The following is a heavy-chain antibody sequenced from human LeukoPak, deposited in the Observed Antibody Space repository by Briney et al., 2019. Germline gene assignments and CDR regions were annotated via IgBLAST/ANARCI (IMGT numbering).Heavy chain of an antibody. CDR3: ARARWTSTGTTYYLDY. CDR2: IDAGNGKT. CDR1: GYTFTRYA. V-gene: IGHV1-3*01. J-gene: IGHJ4*02. Sequence: ASVKVSCTASGYTFTRYAIQWVRQAPGQRLEWMGWIDAGNGKTKYSQEFQGRVTITRDTSATTAYMELSSLRSEDTAMYYCARARWTSTGTTYYLDYWGQGTLVTVSS. D-gene: IGHD4-17*01.